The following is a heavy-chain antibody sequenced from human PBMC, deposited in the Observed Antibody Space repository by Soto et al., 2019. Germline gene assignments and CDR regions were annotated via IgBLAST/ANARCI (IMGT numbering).Heavy chain of an antibody. J-gene: IGHJ4*02. V-gene: IGHV3-30-3*01. CDR1: GFTFSSYA. D-gene: IGHD2-2*01. Sequence: ESGGGVVQPGRSLRLSCAASGFTFSSYAMHWVRQAPGKGLEWVAVISYDGSNKYYADSVKGRFTISRDNSKNTLHLQMNSLRAEDTAVYYCARAAVGYCIGTSCYEGPDFAYWGQGTLVTVSS. CDR3: ARAAVGYCIGTSCYEGPDFAY. CDR2: ISYDGSNK.